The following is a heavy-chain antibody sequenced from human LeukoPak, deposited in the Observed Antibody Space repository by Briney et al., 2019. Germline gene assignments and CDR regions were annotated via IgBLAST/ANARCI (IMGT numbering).Heavy chain of an antibody. CDR2: INPNSGGT. CDR1: GYTFTGYY. J-gene: IGHJ4*02. V-gene: IGHV1-2*02. CDR3: ARDEGDGYNYVDY. D-gene: IGHD5-24*01. Sequence: ASVKVSCKASGYTFTGYYMHWVRQALGQGLEWLGWINPNSGGTNYAQKFQGRVTMTRDTSISTAYMELSRLRSDDTAVYYCARDEGDGYNYVDYWGQGTLVTVSS.